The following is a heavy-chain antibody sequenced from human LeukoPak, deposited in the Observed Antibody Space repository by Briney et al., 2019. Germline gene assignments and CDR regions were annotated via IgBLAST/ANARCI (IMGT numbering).Heavy chain of an antibody. V-gene: IGHV4-59*01. J-gene: IGHJ5*02. D-gene: IGHD4-17*01. Sequence: SETLSLTCTVSGGSISSYYWSWIRQPPGKGLEWIGYMYNSGSTNYNPSLKSRVTISIDTSKNQFSLKLSSVAAADTAVYYCARVPHFGDYGWFDPWGQGTLVTVSS. CDR3: ARVPHFGDYGWFDP. CDR1: GGSISSYY. CDR2: MYNSGST.